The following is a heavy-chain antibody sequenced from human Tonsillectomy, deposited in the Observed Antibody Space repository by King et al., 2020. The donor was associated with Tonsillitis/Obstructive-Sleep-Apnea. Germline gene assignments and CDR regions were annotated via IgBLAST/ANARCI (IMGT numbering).Heavy chain of an antibody. D-gene: IGHD2-15*01. J-gene: IGHJ3*02. Sequence: VQLVESGGGLVQPGGSLRLSCAASGFTFSSYWMHWVRQAPGKGLVWVSRISSDGSSTNYADSVMGRFTISRDNAKNTLHLQMNSLRAEDTAVYYWASVRCSGASCPLDAFDIWGQGTMVTVSS. CDR1: GFTFSSYW. CDR2: ISSDGSST. CDR3: ASVRCSGASCPLDAFDI. V-gene: IGHV3-74*01.